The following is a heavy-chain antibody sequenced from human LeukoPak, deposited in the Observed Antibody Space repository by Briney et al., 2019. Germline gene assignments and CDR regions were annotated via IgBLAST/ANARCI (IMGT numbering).Heavy chain of an antibody. CDR2: INPKIGGT. Sequence: ASVKVSCKASGYTFSDYFIHWVRQSPGQGLEWMGWINPKIGGTDYAHKLQGRVTMTRDTSISTAYMELSGLRSDDSAIYYCVRDLFTPRDLWGQGTLVTVSS. J-gene: IGHJ5*02. CDR3: VRDLFTPRDL. V-gene: IGHV1-2*02. D-gene: IGHD2-15*01. CDR1: GYTFSDYF.